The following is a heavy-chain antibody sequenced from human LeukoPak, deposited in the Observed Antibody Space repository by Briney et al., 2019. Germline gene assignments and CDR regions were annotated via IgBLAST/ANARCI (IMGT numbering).Heavy chain of an antibody. J-gene: IGHJ4*02. Sequence: PSETPSLTCTVSGGSISSHYWSWIRQPPGKGLEWIGYISYSGSTNYNPSLKSRVNISVDTSKNQFSLELSSVTAADTAVYYCARDDYGDYFDYWGQGTLVTVSS. CDR3: ARDDYGDYFDY. V-gene: IGHV4-59*08. CDR2: ISYSGST. D-gene: IGHD4-17*01. CDR1: GGSISSHY.